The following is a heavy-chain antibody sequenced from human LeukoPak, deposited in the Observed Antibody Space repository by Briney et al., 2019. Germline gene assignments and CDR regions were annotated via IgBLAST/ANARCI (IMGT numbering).Heavy chain of an antibody. Sequence: SETLSLTCAVYGGSFSGYYWSWIRQPPGKGREWIGEINHSGSTNYNPSLKSRVTISVDTSKNQFSLKLSSVTAADTAVYYCARRSLCRGGSCTNWFDPWGQGTLVTVSS. D-gene: IGHD2-15*01. CDR1: GGSFSGYY. J-gene: IGHJ5*02. V-gene: IGHV4-34*01. CDR3: ARRSLCRGGSCTNWFDP. CDR2: INHSGST.